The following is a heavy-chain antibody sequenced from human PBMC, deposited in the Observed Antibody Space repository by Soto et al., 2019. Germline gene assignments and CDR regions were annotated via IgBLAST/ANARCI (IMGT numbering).Heavy chain of an antibody. J-gene: IGHJ4*02. D-gene: IGHD1-26*01. CDR1: GSIFSGYG. V-gene: IGHV3-33*01. CDR3: ARDGVGVTVFFGYFDY. Sequence: QVQLVESGGGVVRPGRSLRLSCAASGSIFSGYGMHWVRQAPGKGLEWVAVIRYDGSNKYYGDSVKGRFNISRDNSKNTLFLQMNNLSAEDTAVYYCARDGVGVTVFFGYFDYWGQGTMVTVSS. CDR2: IRYDGSNK.